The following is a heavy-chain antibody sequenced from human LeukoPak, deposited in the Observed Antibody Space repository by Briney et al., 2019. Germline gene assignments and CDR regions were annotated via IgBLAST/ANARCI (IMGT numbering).Heavy chain of an antibody. CDR2: ISYDGSNK. CDR3: ASPVDVEMATITYFQH. CDR1: GFTFSSYA. D-gene: IGHD5-24*01. Sequence: PGRSLRLSRAASGFTFSSYAMHWVRQAPGKGLEWVAVISYDGSNKYYADSVKGRFTISRDNSKNTLYLQMNSLRAEDTAVYYCASPVDVEMATITYFQHWGQGTLVTVSS. J-gene: IGHJ1*01. V-gene: IGHV3-30*04.